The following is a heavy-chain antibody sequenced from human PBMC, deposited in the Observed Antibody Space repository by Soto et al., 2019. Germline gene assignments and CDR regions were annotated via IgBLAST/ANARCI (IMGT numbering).Heavy chain of an antibody. Sequence: AASVKVSCKASGYTFTSYAMHWVRQAPGQRLEWMGWISAGNGNTKYSQKFQGRVTITRDTSASTAYMELSSLRSEDTAVYYCATSPTIFGVVIIHWGQGTLVTVSS. D-gene: IGHD3-3*01. CDR2: ISAGNGNT. CDR3: ATSPTIFGVVIIH. J-gene: IGHJ4*02. CDR1: GYTFTSYA. V-gene: IGHV1-3*01.